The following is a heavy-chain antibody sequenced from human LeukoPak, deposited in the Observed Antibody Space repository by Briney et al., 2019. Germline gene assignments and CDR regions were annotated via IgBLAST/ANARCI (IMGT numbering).Heavy chain of an antibody. Sequence: GASVKVSCKASGYTFTSYDINWVRQATGQGLEWMGWINPNTGGTNYAQKFQGRVTMTRDTSFSTAYMELTSLKSDDTAVYYCAREGTSYYYYMDVWGKGTTVTVSS. CDR1: GYTFTSYD. CDR2: INPNTGGT. CDR3: AREGTSYYYYMDV. V-gene: IGHV1-2*02. D-gene: IGHD1-1*01. J-gene: IGHJ6*03.